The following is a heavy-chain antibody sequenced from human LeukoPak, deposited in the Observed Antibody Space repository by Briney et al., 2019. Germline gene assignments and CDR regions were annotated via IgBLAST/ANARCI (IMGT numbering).Heavy chain of an antibody. V-gene: IGHV4-59*01. Sequence: SETLSPTCTVSGGSISSYYWSWIRQPPGKGLEWIGYIYYSGSTNYNPSLKSRVTISVDTSKNQFSLKLSSVTAADTAVYYCARSVYYYDSSGYYPHGDWYFDLWGRGTLVTVSS. CDR2: IYYSGST. CDR3: ARSVYYYDSSGYYPHGDWYFDL. CDR1: GGSISSYY. D-gene: IGHD3-22*01. J-gene: IGHJ2*01.